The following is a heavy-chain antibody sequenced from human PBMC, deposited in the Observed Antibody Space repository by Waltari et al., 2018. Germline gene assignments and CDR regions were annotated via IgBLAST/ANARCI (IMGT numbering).Heavy chain of an antibody. V-gene: IGHV4-38-2*02. Sequence: QVQLQESGPGLVKPSETLSLTCTVSAYSITSGYYWGWIRQPPGKGLEWIGSGYHSGSTYSNPSLKSRVTISIDTSKNQFSLKLKSVTAADTAVYYCVGSTMEFFYYYYYMDVWGKGTTVTISS. J-gene: IGHJ6*03. CDR3: VGSTMEFFYYYYYMDV. D-gene: IGHD1-1*01. CDR1: AYSITSGYY. CDR2: GYHSGST.